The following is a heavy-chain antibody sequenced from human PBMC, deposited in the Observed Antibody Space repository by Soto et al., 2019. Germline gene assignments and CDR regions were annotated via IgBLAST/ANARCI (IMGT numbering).Heavy chain of an antibody. CDR1: GFPFSGYY. V-gene: IGHV3-11*01. D-gene: IGHD4-4*01. CDR3: ARDFIEVDGYNNVLYYFDY. CDR2: ISSSGTTI. Sequence: GGSLRLSCAASGFPFSGYYMSWIRQAPGRGLEWVSYISSSGTTIKYADSVKGRFSISRDNTKNSVYLQMNSLRAEDTAVYYCARDFIEVDGYNNVLYYFDYWGQGTLVTFSS. J-gene: IGHJ4*02.